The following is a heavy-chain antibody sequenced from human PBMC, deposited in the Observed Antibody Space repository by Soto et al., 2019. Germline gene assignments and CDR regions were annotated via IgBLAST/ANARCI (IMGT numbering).Heavy chain of an antibody. J-gene: IGHJ4*02. Sequence: EFQVVESGGGLVRPGGSLRLSCTGSGFGVINSCMNWVRQAPGKGLEWVSVICPGGEEYYADAVKGRFTISRDNSKNTVYLQVDTLRVEDTAVYYCARGAFDWGQGTLVTVSS. V-gene: IGHV3-66*01. CDR2: ICPGGEE. CDR1: GFGVINSC. CDR3: ARGAFD.